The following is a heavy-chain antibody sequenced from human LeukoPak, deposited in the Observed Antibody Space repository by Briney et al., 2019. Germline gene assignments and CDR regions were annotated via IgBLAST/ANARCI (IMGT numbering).Heavy chain of an antibody. CDR2: INHSRNT. J-gene: IGHJ6*03. D-gene: IGHD3-10*01. Sequence: SETLSLTCAVYGGSFSGNYWSWIRQPPGKGLEWIGEINHSRNTNYNPSLKSRVTISIDTPKNQFSLKLSFVTAADTAVYYCARPAGSYLKYYYMDVWGKGTTVTISS. CDR3: ARPAGSYLKYYYMDV. V-gene: IGHV4-34*01. CDR1: GGSFSGNY.